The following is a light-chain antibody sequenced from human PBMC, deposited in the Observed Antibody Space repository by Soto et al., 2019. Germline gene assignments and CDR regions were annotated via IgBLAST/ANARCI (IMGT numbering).Light chain of an antibody. J-gene: IGLJ2*01. V-gene: IGLV1-44*01. CDR3: AAWDGSLNVVL. CDR2: STN. CDR1: XSNIGTNT. Sequence: QSVLTQPPSASGTPGQRVXISXXGSXSNIGTNTVNWYQQLPGSAPQLLLYSTNQRPSGVPGRFSGSKSGTSASLAISGLQSDDEADYYCAAWDGSLNVVLFXGGTKLTVL.